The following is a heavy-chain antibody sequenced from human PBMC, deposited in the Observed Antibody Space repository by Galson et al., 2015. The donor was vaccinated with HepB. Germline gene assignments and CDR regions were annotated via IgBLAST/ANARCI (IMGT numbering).Heavy chain of an antibody. CDR3: AKDLMDGSGRNYYYYGMDV. J-gene: IGHJ6*02. V-gene: IGHV3-23*01. Sequence: SLRLSCAASGFTFSSYAMSWVRQAPGKGLEWVSAISGSGGSTYYADSVKGRFTISRDNSKNTLYLQMNSLRAEDTAVYYCAKDLMDGSGRNYYYYGMDVWGQGTTVTVSS. CDR1: GFTFSSYA. CDR2: ISGSGGST. D-gene: IGHD3-10*01.